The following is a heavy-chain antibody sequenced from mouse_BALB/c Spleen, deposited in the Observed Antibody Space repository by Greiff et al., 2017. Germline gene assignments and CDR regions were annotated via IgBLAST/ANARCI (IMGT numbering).Heavy chain of an antibody. CDR1: GYTFTSYW. J-gene: IGHJ2*01. V-gene: IGHV1-7*01. CDR2: INPSTGYT. CDR3: ARGNYDGYY. Sequence: VQLQQSGAELAKPGASVKMSCKASGYTFTSYWMHWVKQRPGQGLEWIGYINPSTGYTEYNQKFKDKATLTADKSSSTAYMQLSSLTSEDSAVYYCARGNYDGYYWGQGTTLTVSS. D-gene: IGHD2-3*01.